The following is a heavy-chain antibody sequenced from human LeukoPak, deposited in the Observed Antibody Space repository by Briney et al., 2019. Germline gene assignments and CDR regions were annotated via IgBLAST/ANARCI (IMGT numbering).Heavy chain of an antibody. J-gene: IGHJ6*03. D-gene: IGHD5-12*01. CDR2: IRYDGSNK. CDR3: AKGGGYEAQYYYYYLDV. CDR1: GFTFSSYG. Sequence: GGSLRLSCAVSGFTFSSYGMHWVRQAPGKGLEWVAFIRYDGSNKYYADSVKGRFTISRDNSKNTLYLQMKSLRAEDTAVYYCAKGGGYEAQYYYYYLDVWGKGTTVTISS. V-gene: IGHV3-30*02.